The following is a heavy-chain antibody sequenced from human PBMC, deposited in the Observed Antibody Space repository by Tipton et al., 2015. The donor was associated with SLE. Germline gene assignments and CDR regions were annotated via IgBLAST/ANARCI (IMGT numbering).Heavy chain of an antibody. V-gene: IGHV4-59*11. D-gene: IGHD5-24*01. CDR1: GGSINSRY. CDR2: FYGGST. CDR3: ARDGEMTTMEV. J-gene: IGHJ6*02. Sequence: TLSLTCTVSGGSINSRYWSWIRQPPGKGLEWIGYFYGGSTSYNPSLRGRVTISVDTSKNQFSLNLSSVTAADTAVYYCARDGEMTTMEVWGQGTTVTVSS.